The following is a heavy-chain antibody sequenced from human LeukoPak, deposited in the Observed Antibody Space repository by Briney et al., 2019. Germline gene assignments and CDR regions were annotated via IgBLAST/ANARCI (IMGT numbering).Heavy chain of an antibody. J-gene: IGHJ4*02. D-gene: IGHD5-12*01. Sequence: ASVKVSCKASGGTFSSYAISWVRQAPGQGLEWMGGIIPIFGTANYAQKFQGRVTITADESTSTAYMELSSLRSEDTAVYYCARCEVNGWLRLRTPFDYWGQGTLVTVSS. V-gene: IGHV1-69*13. CDR2: IIPIFGTA. CDR1: GGTFSSYA. CDR3: ARCEVNGWLRLRTPFDY.